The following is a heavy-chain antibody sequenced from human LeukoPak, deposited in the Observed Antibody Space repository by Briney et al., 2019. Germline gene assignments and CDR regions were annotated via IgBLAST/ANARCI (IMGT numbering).Heavy chain of an antibody. CDR1: GFTFSSTW. Sequence: GSLRLSCAASGFTFSSTWMHWFRQVPGKGPVWVSRIHSDGSTTIYADSVKGRFTISRDNARKTLYVQMNSLRAEDTALYYCVRDRYYVPDYWGQGTLVTVSS. V-gene: IGHV3-74*01. D-gene: IGHD3-16*01. CDR3: VRDRYYVPDY. J-gene: IGHJ4*02. CDR2: IHSDGSTT.